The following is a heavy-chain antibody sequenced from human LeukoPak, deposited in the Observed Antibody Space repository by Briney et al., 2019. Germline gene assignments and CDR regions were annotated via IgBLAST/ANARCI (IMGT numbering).Heavy chain of an antibody. V-gene: IGHV1-2*04. J-gene: IGHJ4*02. CDR2: INPDSGGT. CDR3: ATPRGATPALDF. CDR1: GYTFTGYY. D-gene: IGHD1-26*01. Sequence: ASVKVSCKASGYTFTGYYMHWVRQAPGQGLEWMGWINPDSGGTNYAQKFQGWVTMTRDTSITTAYMELRRLRSDDTAVYYCATPRGATPALDFWGQGTLVTVSS.